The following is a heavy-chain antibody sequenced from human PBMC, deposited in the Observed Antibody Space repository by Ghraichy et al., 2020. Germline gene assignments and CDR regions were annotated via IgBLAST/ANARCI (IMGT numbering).Heavy chain of an antibody. J-gene: IGHJ4*02. CDR3: ARRRDGYNPTLDY. CDR1: GGSINNYY. CDR2: IYYSGST. Sequence: SETLSLTCTVSGGSINNYYWSWIRQPPGKGLEWIGYIYYSGSTNYNPSLKSRVAISLDTSKKQFSLTLSSVTAADTAVYYCARRRDGYNPTLDYWGQGTLVTVSS. D-gene: IGHD5-24*01. V-gene: IGHV4-59*08.